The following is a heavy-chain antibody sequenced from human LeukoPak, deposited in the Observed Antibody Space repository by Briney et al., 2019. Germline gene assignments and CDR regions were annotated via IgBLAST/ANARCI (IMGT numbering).Heavy chain of an antibody. CDR2: MSHDGNNG. CDR3: TREGTTVSTNPWYFDL. D-gene: IGHD4-17*01. V-gene: IGHV3-30*04. CDR1: GFPYSIYA. J-gene: IGHJ2*01. Sequence: PGDSLRLSCAASGFPYSIYAVHWLRQAPGKGLEWGAVMSHDGNNGFYADSVKGRFTISRDNSRNTLYLQMNSLRAEDTAVYFCTREGTTVSTNPWYFDLWGRGTLVTVSS.